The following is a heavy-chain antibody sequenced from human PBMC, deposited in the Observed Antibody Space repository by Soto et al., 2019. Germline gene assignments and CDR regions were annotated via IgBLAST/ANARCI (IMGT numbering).Heavy chain of an antibody. J-gene: IGHJ6*02. CDR2: MNPNSGNT. D-gene: IGHD3-3*01. CDR3: AFPYYDFWSGYYNYYYYGMDV. CDR1: GYTFTSYD. Sequence: QVQLVQSGAEVKKPGASVKVSCKASGYTFTSYDINWVRQATGQGLEWMGWMNPNSGNTGYAQKFQGRVTMTRNTSISTAYMELSSLRSEDTAVYYCAFPYYDFWSGYYNYYYYGMDVWGQGTTVTVSS. V-gene: IGHV1-8*01.